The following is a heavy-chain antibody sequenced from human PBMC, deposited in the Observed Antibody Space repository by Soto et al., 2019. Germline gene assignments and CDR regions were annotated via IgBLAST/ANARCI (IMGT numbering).Heavy chain of an antibody. V-gene: IGHV4-59*08. D-gene: IGHD6-19*01. CDR1: GGSISSYY. CDR3: ARVGIAVAGYAFDI. J-gene: IGHJ3*02. CDR2: IYYSGST. Sequence: SETLSLTCTVSGGSISSYYWSWIRQPPVKGLEWIGYIYYSGSTNYNPSLKSRVTISVDTSKNQFSLKLSSVTAADTAVYYCARVGIAVAGYAFDIWGQGTMVTVSS.